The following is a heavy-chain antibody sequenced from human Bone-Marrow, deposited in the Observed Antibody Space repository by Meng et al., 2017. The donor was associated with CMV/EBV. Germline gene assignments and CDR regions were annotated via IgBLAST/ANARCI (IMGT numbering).Heavy chain of an antibody. CDR2: ISGSAGSDGSA. D-gene: IGHD2-21*02. CDR1: GFSFSVYA. CDR3: AKDRLRSGDEGAFDI. J-gene: IGHJ3*02. Sequence: GEYLKISCAASGFSFSVYAMNWVRQAPGKGVEWVSSISGSAGSDGSANYADSVKGRFTISRDNSKNTVYLQRNSLKAEDTAVYYCAKDRLRSGDEGAFDIWGQGTMVTVSS. V-gene: IGHV3-23*01.